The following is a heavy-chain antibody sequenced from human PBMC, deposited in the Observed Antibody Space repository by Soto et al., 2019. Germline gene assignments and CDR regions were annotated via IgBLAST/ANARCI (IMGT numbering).Heavy chain of an antibody. Sequence: QVQLVQSGAEVKKPGSSVKVSCKASGGTFSSYAISWVRQAPGQGLEWMGGIIPIFGTANYAQKFQGRVTIAXXEXAXXDYMELSSMRSEDMAVYYCAIPSSDVTTGIGLIDYWGQGTLVTASS. V-gene: IGHV1-69*05. CDR2: IIPIFGTA. CDR3: AIPSSDVTTGIGLIDY. J-gene: IGHJ4*02. CDR1: GGTFSSYA. D-gene: IGHD4-17*01.